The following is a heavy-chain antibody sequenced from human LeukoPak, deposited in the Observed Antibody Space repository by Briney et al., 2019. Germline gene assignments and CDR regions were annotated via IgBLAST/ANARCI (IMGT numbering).Heavy chain of an antibody. CDR1: GGSIRSFY. V-gene: IGHV4-59*01. J-gene: IGHJ4*02. D-gene: IGHD6-13*01. CDR3: ARGLMMAVAGRGEFHY. CDR2: IYYSGST. Sequence: SETLSLTCTVSGGSIRSFYWSWIRQPPGKGLEWIGYIYYSGSTNYNPSLKSRVTISVDTSKNQFSLKLSSVTAADTAVYYCARGLMMAVAGRGEFHYWGQGTLVTVSS.